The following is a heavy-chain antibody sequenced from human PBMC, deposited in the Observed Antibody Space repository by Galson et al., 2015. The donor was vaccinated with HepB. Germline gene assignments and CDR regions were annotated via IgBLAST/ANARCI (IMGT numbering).Heavy chain of an antibody. CDR1: GFTFNRYG. CDR3: AREMAIAAPASFDL. Sequence: SLRLSCAVSGFTFNRYGMHWVRQAPGKGLEWVALIWSNGSNRYYSNSVMGRFTISRDNSKNTLYLEMNSLRAEDTAVYYRAREMAIAAPASFDLWGHGTLVTVSS. CDR2: IWSNGSNR. V-gene: IGHV3-33*01. D-gene: IGHD6-25*01. J-gene: IGHJ4*01.